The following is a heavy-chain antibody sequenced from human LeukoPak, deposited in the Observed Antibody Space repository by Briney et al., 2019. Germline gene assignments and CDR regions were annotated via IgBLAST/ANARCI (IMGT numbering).Heavy chain of an antibody. Sequence: GGSLRLSCAASGFTFSSYSMNWVRQAPGKGLEWASSISSSSSYIYYVDSVKGRFTISRDNAKNSLYLQMNSLRAEDTAVYYCARGYSYYYYYMDVWGKGTTVTVSS. V-gene: IGHV3-21*01. D-gene: IGHD4-11*01. J-gene: IGHJ6*03. CDR3: ARGYSYYYYYMDV. CDR2: ISSSSSYI. CDR1: GFTFSSYS.